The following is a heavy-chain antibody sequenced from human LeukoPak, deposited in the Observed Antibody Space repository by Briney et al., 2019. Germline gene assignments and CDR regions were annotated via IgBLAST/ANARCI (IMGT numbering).Heavy chain of an antibody. V-gene: IGHV3-7*01. Sequence: GGSLRLSCAATGFTFSNYWMTWVRQAPGKGLEWVANIKGDGRTKYHVDSVKGRFTISRENAKDSLYLDMSSLRVEDTAVYYCARFGPNSACEFSWDAFDVWGHRTMVTVSS. CDR1: GFTFSNYW. D-gene: IGHD5-12*01. CDR3: ARFGPNSACEFSWDAFDV. CDR2: IKGDGRTK. J-gene: IGHJ3*01.